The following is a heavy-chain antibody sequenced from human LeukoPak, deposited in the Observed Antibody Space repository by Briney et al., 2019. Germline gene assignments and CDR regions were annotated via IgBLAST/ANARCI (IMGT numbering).Heavy chain of an antibody. D-gene: IGHD2-2*01. CDR2: ISSSSSYI. V-gene: IGHV3-21*01. CDR1: GFTFSSYS. J-gene: IGHJ4*02. Sequence: PGGSLRLSCAASGFTFSSYSMNWVRQAPGKELVGVSSISSSSSYIYYADSVKGRFTISRDNVKNSLYLQMNSLRAEDTAVYYCARDVGVVVPAAPDIVATSFDYWGQGTPVTVSS. CDR3: ARDVGVVVPAAPDIVATSFDY.